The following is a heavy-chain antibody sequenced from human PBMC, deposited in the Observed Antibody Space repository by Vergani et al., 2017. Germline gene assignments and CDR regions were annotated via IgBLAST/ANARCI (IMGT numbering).Heavy chain of an antibody. V-gene: IGHV3-66*02. CDR1: GFTVSSNY. CDR2: IYSGGST. D-gene: IGHD6-13*01. Sequence: EVQLVESGGGLVQPGGSLRLSCAASGFTVSSNYMSWVRQAPGKGLEWVSVIYSGGSTYYADSVKGRFTISRDNSKNTLYLQMNSLRAEDTAVYYCAREDSSSWSYFQHWGQDTLVTVSS. CDR3: AREDSSSWSYFQH. J-gene: IGHJ1*01.